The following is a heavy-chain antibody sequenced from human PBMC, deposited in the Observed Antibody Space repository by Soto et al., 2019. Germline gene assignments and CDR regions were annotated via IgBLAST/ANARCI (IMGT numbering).Heavy chain of an antibody. J-gene: IGHJ6*02. V-gene: IGHV3-21*01. CDR2: ISSSSSYI. D-gene: IGHD7-27*01. CDR3: ATPMGIPGSYYYYYYGMDV. Sequence: GGSLRLSCAASGFTFSSYSMNWVRQAPGKGLEWVSSISSSSSYIYYADSEKGRFTISRDNSKNTLYLQMNNLRAEDTAVYYCATPMGIPGSYYYYYYGMDVWGQGTTVTVSS. CDR1: GFTFSSYS.